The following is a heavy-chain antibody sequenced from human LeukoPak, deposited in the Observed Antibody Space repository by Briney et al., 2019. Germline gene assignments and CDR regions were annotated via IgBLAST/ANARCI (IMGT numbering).Heavy chain of an antibody. J-gene: IGHJ5*02. CDR3: ASGLRTGDRFDP. CDR2: IYISGST. CDR1: GGSISNYY. D-gene: IGHD1-1*01. V-gene: IGHV4-4*07. Sequence: PSETLSLTCTVSGGSISNYYWSWIRQPAGKGLEWLGRIYISGSTNYNPSLKSRVTISVDKSKNQFSLKLNSVTAADTAVYYCASGLRTGDRFDPWGQGTLVTVSS.